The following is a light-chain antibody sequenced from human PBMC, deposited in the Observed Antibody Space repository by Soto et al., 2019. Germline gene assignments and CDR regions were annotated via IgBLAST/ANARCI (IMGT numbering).Light chain of an antibody. J-gene: IGKJ4*01. CDR1: QSVSSN. CDR3: QQYNNWPRAT. CDR2: RTS. Sequence: EIVLTQSPGTLSLSPGERATFSCMASQSVSSNYLAWYQQKPGQAPRLLMFRTSSRATGFPARFSGSGSGTEFNLTISSLQSEDFGVYYCQQYNNWPRATFGGGTKVDIK. V-gene: IGKV3-15*01.